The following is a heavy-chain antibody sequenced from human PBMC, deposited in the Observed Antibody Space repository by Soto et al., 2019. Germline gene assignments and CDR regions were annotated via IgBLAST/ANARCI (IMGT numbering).Heavy chain of an antibody. CDR1: GYTFTSYG. J-gene: IGHJ5*02. CDR2: ISAYNGNT. D-gene: IGHD4-17*01. Sequence: ASVKVSCKSSGYTFTSYGITWVRHAPGQGLEWMGWISAYNGNTNYAQKLQGRVTMTTDTSTSTAYMELRSLTSDDTAVYYCARDLYGDYKNWFDPWGQGTLVTVSS. V-gene: IGHV1-18*01. CDR3: ARDLYGDYKNWFDP.